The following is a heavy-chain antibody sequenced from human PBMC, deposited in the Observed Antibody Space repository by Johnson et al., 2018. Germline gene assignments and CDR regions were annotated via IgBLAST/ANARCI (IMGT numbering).Heavy chain of an antibody. CDR1: GLTFSRSG. CDR3: ARDKGVTSLDS. J-gene: IGHJ4*02. CDR2: IWSDGSQK. Sequence: QVQLVQSGGGVVQPGRSLRLSCAASGLTFSRSGMHWVRQAPGKGLEWVAMIWSDGSQKYYADSVKGRFSISRDNSKNTGDLQMDSLRAGDTALYYCARDKGVTSLDSWGQGTLVTVSS. V-gene: IGHV3-33*01. D-gene: IGHD3-10*01.